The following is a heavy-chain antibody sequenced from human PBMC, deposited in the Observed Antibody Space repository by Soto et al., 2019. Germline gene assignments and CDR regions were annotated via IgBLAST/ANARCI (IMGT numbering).Heavy chain of an antibody. V-gene: IGHV3-74*01. J-gene: IGHJ6*02. CDR3: ARALKNYYAMDV. CDR1: GFTFSTHW. CDR2: LNGDGSST. Sequence: EVQVVESGGGLVQPGGSLRLSCTVSGFTFSTHWMHWVRQAPGKGLVWVSRLNGDGSSTHYGDSMRGRVIISRDNAKNTVYLQIDSLRDEDSAVYYCARALKNYYAMDVWVQGTTVTVSS.